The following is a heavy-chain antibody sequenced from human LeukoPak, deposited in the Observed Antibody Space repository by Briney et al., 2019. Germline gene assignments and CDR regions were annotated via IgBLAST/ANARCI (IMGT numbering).Heavy chain of an antibody. CDR2: IYSGGST. J-gene: IGHJ4*02. Sequence: PGGSLRLSCAASGFTVSSNYMSWVRQAPGKGLEWVSVIYSGGSTYYADSVKGRFTISRDNSKNTLYLQMNSLRAEDTAVYYCARDGVQSYFDYWGQGTLVTVSS. V-gene: IGHV3-53*01. CDR1: GFTVSSNY. CDR3: ARDGVQSYFDY. D-gene: IGHD3-3*01.